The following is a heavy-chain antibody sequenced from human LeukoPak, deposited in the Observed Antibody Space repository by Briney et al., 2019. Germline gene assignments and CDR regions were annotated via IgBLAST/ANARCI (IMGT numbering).Heavy chain of an antibody. V-gene: IGHV3-30*04. CDR3: ARERDDFWSGYSQSLYYGMDV. D-gene: IGHD3-3*01. CDR1: GFTFSSYA. J-gene: IGHJ6*02. Sequence: GGSLRLSCVASGFTFSSYAMHWVRQAPGKGLEWVAVISYDGSNKYYADSVKGRFTISRDNSKNTLYLQMNSLRAEDTAVYYCARERDDFWSGYSQSLYYGMDVWGQGTTVTVSS. CDR2: ISYDGSNK.